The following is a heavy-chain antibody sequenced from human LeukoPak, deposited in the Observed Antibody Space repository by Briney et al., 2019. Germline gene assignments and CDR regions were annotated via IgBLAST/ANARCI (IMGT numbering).Heavy chain of an antibody. CDR3: ARGYSSGWYHYFDY. Sequence: GGPLRLCCAASGCTFSSYGMHWVRKAPGKLLEWVSYISSSGSTIYYATSVRHGVTLSADNARNSLYLQMNSLRAEDTAVYYCARGYSSGWYHYFDYWGQGTLVTVSS. D-gene: IGHD6-19*01. CDR1: GCTFSSYG. V-gene: IGHV3-48*04. CDR2: ISSSGSTI. J-gene: IGHJ4*02.